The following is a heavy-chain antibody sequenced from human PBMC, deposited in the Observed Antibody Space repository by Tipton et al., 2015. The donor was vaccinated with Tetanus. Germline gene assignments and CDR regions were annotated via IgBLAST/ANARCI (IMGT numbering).Heavy chain of an antibody. CDR3: ARGEAYGDYPAMYFFDN. CDR2: VYSTATT. D-gene: IGHD4-17*01. Sequence: GLVKPSQTLSLTCTVSGGSISSGDYYWSWIRRPPGKGPEWIGYVYSTATTYYNPSLKSRVTISVDTSKNQFSLKLTSVTAADTAVYYCARGEAYGDYPAMYFFDNWGQGTLVTVSS. V-gene: IGHV4-30-4*01. CDR1: GGSISSGDYY. J-gene: IGHJ4*02.